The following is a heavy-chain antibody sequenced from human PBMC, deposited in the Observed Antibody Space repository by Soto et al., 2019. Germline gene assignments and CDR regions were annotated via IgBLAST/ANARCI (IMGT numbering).Heavy chain of an antibody. CDR3: ARYYYDSSGPSFGY. Sequence: ASVNVSCKASGYTFTSYGISWVRQAPGQGLEWMGWISAYNGNTNYAQKLQGRVTMTTDTSTSTAYMELRSLRSDDTAVYYCARYYYDSSGPSFGYWGQGPPVPVSS. J-gene: IGHJ4*02. D-gene: IGHD3-22*01. CDR1: GYTFTSYG. CDR2: ISAYNGNT. V-gene: IGHV1-18*04.